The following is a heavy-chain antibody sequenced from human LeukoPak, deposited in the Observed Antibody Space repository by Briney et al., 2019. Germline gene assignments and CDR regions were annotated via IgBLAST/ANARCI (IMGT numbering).Heavy chain of an antibody. CDR1: GGSISSSSYY. J-gene: IGHJ4*02. D-gene: IGHD1-14*01. CDR3: ARRTLGFDY. Sequence: SETLSLTCTVSGGSISSSSYYWGWIRQPPGKGLEWIGSIYYSGSTYYNPSLKSRVTISVDTSKNQFSLKLSSVTAADTAVYYCARRTLGFDYWRQGTLVTVSS. V-gene: IGHV4-39*01. CDR2: IYYSGST.